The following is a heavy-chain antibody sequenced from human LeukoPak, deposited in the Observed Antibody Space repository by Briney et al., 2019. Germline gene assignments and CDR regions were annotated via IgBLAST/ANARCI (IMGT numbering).Heavy chain of an antibody. J-gene: IGHJ5*02. CDR2: ISYDGSNK. CDR1: GFTFSSYA. Sequence: GGSLRLSCAASGFTFSSYAMHWVRQAPGKGLEWVAVISYDGSNKYYADSVKGRFTISRDNSKNTLYLQMNSLRAEDTAVYYCAREGRITGNTPGNWFDPWGQGTLVTVSS. V-gene: IGHV3-30-3*01. CDR3: AREGRITGNTPGNWFDP. D-gene: IGHD1-7*01.